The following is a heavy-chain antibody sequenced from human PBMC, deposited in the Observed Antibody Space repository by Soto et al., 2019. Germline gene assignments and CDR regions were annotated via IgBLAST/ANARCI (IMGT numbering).Heavy chain of an antibody. V-gene: IGHV1-18*01. CDR3: AGGGGNYYEGDRGAD. CDR1: GYTFSSSG. CDR2: ISGYNGNT. Sequence: ASVKVSCKASGYTFSSSGISWVRQAPGQGLEWMGWISGYNGNTNYGQKFQGRVTMTTDTSTRTAYMELRSLRFDDTAVYYCAGGGGNYYEGDRGADWGRGPSDTVSS. D-gene: IGHD1-26*01. J-gene: IGHJ1*01.